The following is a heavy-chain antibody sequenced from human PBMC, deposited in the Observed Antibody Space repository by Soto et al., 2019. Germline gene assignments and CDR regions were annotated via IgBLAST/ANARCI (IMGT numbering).Heavy chain of an antibody. V-gene: IGHV3-33*01. J-gene: IGHJ5*02. CDR3: ARDLGGYCSGGSCYPNWFDP. CDR1: GFTFSSYG. Sequence: QVQLVESGGGVVQPGRSLRLSCAASGFTFSSYGMHWVHQAPGKGLEWVAVIGYDGSNKYYADSVKGRFTISRDNSKNTLYLQMNSLRAEDTAVYYCARDLGGYCSGGSCYPNWFDPWGQGTLVTVSS. CDR2: IGYDGSNK. D-gene: IGHD2-15*01.